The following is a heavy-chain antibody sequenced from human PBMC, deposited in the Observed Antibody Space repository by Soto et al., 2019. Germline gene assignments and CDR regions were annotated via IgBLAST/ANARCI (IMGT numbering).Heavy chain of an antibody. D-gene: IGHD6-6*01. Sequence: PGEALKISCQGSGYSFASYWIGWVRQLPGQDLEWTGIIYPGDSDTRYSPSFQGQVTISADKSLRTAYLQWTSLKASDTALYYCARTRSFTLGFYYDGMDVWGQGTTVTVSS. CDR2: IYPGDSDT. V-gene: IGHV5-51*01. J-gene: IGHJ6*02. CDR3: ARTRSFTLGFYYDGMDV. CDR1: GYSFASYW.